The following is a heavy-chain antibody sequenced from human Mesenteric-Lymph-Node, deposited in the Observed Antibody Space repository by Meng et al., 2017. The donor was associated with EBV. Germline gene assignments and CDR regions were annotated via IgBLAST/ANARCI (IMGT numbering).Heavy chain of an antibody. CDR1: VRSIGSGYW. V-gene: IGHV4-4*03. D-gene: IGHD1-26*01. J-gene: IGHJ4*02. CDR3: ARSPYSGSYYANFDY. Sequence: VERQEPHPLQRLPPGAPSPTVSFPVRSIGSGYWWSWVRQPPGKGLEWIGEIYHDGTTNYPPSLKSRVSISVDKSKNQFSLKLSSVTAADTAVYYCARSPYSGSYYANFDYWGQGTLVTVSS. CDR2: IYHDGTT.